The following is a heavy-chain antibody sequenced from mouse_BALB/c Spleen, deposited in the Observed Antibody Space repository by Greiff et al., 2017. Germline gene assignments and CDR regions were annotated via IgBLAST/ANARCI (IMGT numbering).Heavy chain of an antibody. CDR2: INSNGGST. CDR1: GFTFSSYG. V-gene: IGHV5-6-3*01. CDR3: ARDSDYDYNAMDY. Sequence: EVKLVESGGGLVQPGGSLKLSCAASGFTFSSYGMSWVRQTPDKRLELVATINSNGGSTYYPDSVKGRFTISRDNAKNTLYLQMSSLKSEDTAMYHCARDSDYDYNAMDYWGQGTSVTLSS. J-gene: IGHJ4*01. D-gene: IGHD1-1*02.